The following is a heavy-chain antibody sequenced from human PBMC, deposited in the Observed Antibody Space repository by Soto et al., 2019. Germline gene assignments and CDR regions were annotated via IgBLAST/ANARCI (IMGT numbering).Heavy chain of an antibody. J-gene: IGHJ4*02. CDR3: FRGGVTSRTFDY. V-gene: IGHV5-51*01. Sequence: GESLKISCKASGYIIKNYWIGWVRQMPGQGLEWMGIIFPDDSDARYSPSFQGHVTISVDKSISTAYVQWSSLKASDSAIYYCFRGGVTSRTFDYWGQGTLVTVSS. CDR1: GYIIKNYW. D-gene: IGHD3-16*01. CDR2: IFPDDSDA.